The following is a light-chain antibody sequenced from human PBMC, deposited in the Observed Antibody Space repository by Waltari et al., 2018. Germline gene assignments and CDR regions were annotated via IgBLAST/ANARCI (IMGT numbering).Light chain of an antibody. CDR2: EAS. Sequence: EIVLTQSPGTLSLSPGARATLSRRASQTIGRYLVWYQQKPGQPPRLLIYEASRRATGIPDRFSGSGSGTDFSLTICRLEPEDFAVYYCQNHERLPATFGQGTKVEIK. J-gene: IGKJ1*01. V-gene: IGKV3-20*01. CDR3: QNHERLPAT. CDR1: QTIGRY.